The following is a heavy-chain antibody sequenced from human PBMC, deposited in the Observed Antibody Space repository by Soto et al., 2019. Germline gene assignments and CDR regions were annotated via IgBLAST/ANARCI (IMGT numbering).Heavy chain of an antibody. CDR1: GGSISSYY. CDR2: IYNSGST. J-gene: IGHJ4*03. Sequence: SETLSLTCTVSGGSISSYYWSWIRQPPGKGLEWIGYIYNSGSTNYNPSLKSRVTISVDTSKNQFSLKLSSVTAADTAVYYCACLGEVNYRYYDFDCWGQGTLVTVSS. D-gene: IGHD3-16*01. V-gene: IGHV4-59*01. CDR3: ACLGEVNYRYYDFDC.